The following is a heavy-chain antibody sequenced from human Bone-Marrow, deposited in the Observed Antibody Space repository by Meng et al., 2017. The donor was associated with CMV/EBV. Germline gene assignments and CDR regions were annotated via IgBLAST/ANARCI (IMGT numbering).Heavy chain of an antibody. V-gene: IGHV1-8*03. J-gene: IGHJ6*02. CDR1: GYTFTSYD. CDR3: ARGTFWVTIFGVVIKNGMDV. CDR2: MNPNSGNT. Sequence: ASVKVSCKASGYTFTSYDINWVRQATGQGLEWMGWMNPNSGNTGYAQKFQGRVTITRNTPISTAYMELSSLRSEDTAVYYCARGTFWVTIFGVVIKNGMDVWGQGTTVTVSS. D-gene: IGHD3-3*01.